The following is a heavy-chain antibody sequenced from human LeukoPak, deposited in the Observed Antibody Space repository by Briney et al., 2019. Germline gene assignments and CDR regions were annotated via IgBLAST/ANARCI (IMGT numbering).Heavy chain of an antibody. V-gene: IGHV1-18*01. CDR2: ISAYNGNT. D-gene: IGHD3-16*01. J-gene: IGHJ4*02. Sequence: ASVKVSCKASGYTFTSYGISWVRQAPGQGLEWMGWISAYNGNTNYAQKLQGRVTMTTDTSTSTAYMELRSLRSDDTAVYYCARDRDYEVYSWGPYLGYWGQGTLVTVSS. CDR1: GYTFTSYG. CDR3: ARDRDYEVYSWGPYLGY.